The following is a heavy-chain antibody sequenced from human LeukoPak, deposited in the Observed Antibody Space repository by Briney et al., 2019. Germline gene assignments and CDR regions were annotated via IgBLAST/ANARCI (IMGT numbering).Heavy chain of an antibody. V-gene: IGHV4-61*02. CDR2: IYTSGST. CDR3: ASQLRPLGYYYMDV. CDR1: GGSISSGSYY. Sequence: SQTLSLTCTVSGGSISSGSYYWSWIRQPAGKGLEWIGRIYTSGSTNYNPSLKSRVTISVDTSKNQFSLKLSSVTAADTAVYYCASQLRPLGYYYMDVWGKGTTVTVSS. D-gene: IGHD1-1*01. J-gene: IGHJ6*03.